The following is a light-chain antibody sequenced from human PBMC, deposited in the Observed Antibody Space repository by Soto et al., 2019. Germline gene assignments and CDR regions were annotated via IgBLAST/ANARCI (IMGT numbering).Light chain of an antibody. CDR3: LQDNNYCLT. Sequence: AIQLTQSPSSLSASVGDTVTITCRASQGIGNDLGWYQQKSGKAPKLLIYAASNLQSAVPSRFSGSGSGTDFTLIISGLQPEDVATYYCLQDNNYCLTFGGGTEVDIK. J-gene: IGKJ4*01. CDR1: QGIGND. V-gene: IGKV1-6*01. CDR2: AAS.